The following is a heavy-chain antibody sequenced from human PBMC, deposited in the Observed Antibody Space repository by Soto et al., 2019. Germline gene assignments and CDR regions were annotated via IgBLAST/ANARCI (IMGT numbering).Heavy chain of an antibody. CDR1: GFAFSDNY. V-gene: IGHV3-11*01. D-gene: IGHD2-21*02. J-gene: IGHJ5*02. CDR3: ERDSYCAGACALDP. CDR2: IGSGSTM. Sequence: PGGSLRLSCAASGFAFSDNYLSWIRQAPGKGLEWVSYIGSGSTMYYADSVKGRFTISRDNAKNLLYLQMNSLRAEDTAVYYCERDSYCAGACALDPWGKGTRVTASS.